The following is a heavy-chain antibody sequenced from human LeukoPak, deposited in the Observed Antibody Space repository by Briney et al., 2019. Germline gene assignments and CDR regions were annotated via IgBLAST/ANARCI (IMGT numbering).Heavy chain of an antibody. CDR1: GDSISSSSYY. V-gene: IGHV4-39*01. Sequence: PSETLSLTCTVSGDSISSSSYYWGWIRQPPGKGLEWIGSIYYSGSTYYNPSLKSRVTISVDTSKNQFSLKLSSVTAADTAVYYCARPGYGDYNWYFDLWGRGTLVTVSS. D-gene: IGHD4-17*01. CDR2: IYYSGST. CDR3: ARPGYGDYNWYFDL. J-gene: IGHJ2*01.